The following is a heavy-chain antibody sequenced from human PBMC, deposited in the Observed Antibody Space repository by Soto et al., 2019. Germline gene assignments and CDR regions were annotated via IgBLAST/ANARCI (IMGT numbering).Heavy chain of an antibody. CDR2: VYHSGST. V-gene: IGHV4-59*08. J-gene: IGHJ5*02. D-gene: IGHD6-13*01. CDR1: GGSISTYY. CDR3: ARHNRRGQQLVIEWFDP. Sequence: SETLSLTCTVSGGSISTYYWTWIRQPPGKGLEWLAYVYHSGSTNYNPSLKGRVTISIDTSRNQFSLWLDSVTAADTAVYYCARHNRRGQQLVIEWFDPSGPGTLVTRSS.